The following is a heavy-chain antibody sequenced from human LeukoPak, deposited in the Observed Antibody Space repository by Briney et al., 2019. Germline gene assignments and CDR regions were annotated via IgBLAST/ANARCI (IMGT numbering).Heavy chain of an antibody. J-gene: IGHJ5*02. CDR1: GGTFSSYA. CDR3: ARVGLAARRYWYWFDP. CDR2: IIPIFGTA. D-gene: IGHD6-6*01. V-gene: IGHV1-69*13. Sequence: SVKVSCKASGGTFSSYAISWVRQAPGQGLEWMGGIIPIFGTANYAQKFQGRVTITADESTSTAYMELSSLRSEDTAVYYCARVGLAARRYWYWFDPWGQGTLVTVSS.